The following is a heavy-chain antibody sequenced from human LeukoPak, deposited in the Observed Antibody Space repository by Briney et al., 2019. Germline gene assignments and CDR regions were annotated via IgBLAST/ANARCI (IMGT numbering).Heavy chain of an antibody. CDR1: GFTFSSYW. V-gene: IGHV3-7*01. D-gene: IGHD4-17*01. CDR2: IKQDGSEK. Sequence: GGSLRLSCAASGFTFSSYWMSWVRQAPGKGLEWVANIKQDGSEKYYVDSVKGRFTISRDNAKNPLYLQMNSLRAEDTAVYYCARVSPNTVTTLRYFDYWGQGTLITVSS. J-gene: IGHJ4*02. CDR3: ARVSPNTVTTLRYFDY.